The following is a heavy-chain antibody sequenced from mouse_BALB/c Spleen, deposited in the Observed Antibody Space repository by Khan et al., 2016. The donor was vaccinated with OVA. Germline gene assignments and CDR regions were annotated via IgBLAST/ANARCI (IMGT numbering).Heavy chain of an antibody. CDR3: TRLAYYYDSEGFAY. D-gene: IGHD1-1*01. V-gene: IGHV5-6*01. CDR1: GFTFSTYG. CDR2: VSTGGSYT. J-gene: IGHJ3*01. Sequence: EVELVESGGDLVKPGGSLKLSCAASGFTFSTYGMSWVRQTPDKRLEWVATVSTGGSYTYYPDSVKGRFTISRDNAKNTLYLHMSGLKSEDTAMFYCTRLAYYYDSEGFAYWGRGTLVTVSA.